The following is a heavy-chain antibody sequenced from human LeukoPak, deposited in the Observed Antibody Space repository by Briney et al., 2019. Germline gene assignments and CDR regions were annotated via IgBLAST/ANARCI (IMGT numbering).Heavy chain of an antibody. CDR3: ARDVVVVPAPPYYYGMDV. D-gene: IGHD2-2*01. V-gene: IGHV1-46*01. CDR2: INPSGGST. CDR1: GYTFTSYY. Sequence: GASVKVSCKASGYTFTSYYMHWVRQAPGQGLEWMGIINPSGGSTSYAQKFQGRVTMTRDTSTSTVYMELSSLRAEDTAVYYCARDVVVVPAPPYYYGMDVWGQGTTVTVSS. J-gene: IGHJ6*02.